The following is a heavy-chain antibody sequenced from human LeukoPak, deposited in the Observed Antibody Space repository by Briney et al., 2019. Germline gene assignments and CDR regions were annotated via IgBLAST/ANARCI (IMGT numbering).Heavy chain of an antibody. V-gene: IGHV1-8*01. J-gene: IGHJ3*02. CDR1: GYTFTSYD. Sequence: ASVKVSCKASGYTFTSYDINWVRQATGQGLEWMGWMNPNSGNTGNAQKFQGRVTMTRNTSISTAYMELSSLRSEDTAVYYCARGMYYYDSSGYYSPDAFDIWGQGTMVTVSS. CDR3: ARGMYYYDSSGYYSPDAFDI. D-gene: IGHD3-22*01. CDR2: MNPNSGNT.